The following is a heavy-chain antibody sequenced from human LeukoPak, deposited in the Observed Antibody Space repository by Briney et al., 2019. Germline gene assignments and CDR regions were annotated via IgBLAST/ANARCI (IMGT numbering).Heavy chain of an antibody. CDR1: GYTFTSYG. Sequence: ASVKVSCKASGYTFTSYGISWVRQAPGQGLEWMGWVSAYNGNTNYAQKLQGRVTMTTDTSTSTAYMELRSLRSDDTAVYYCARDRSAYSSGWTYYYYYMDVWGKGTTVTVSS. D-gene: IGHD6-19*01. V-gene: IGHV1-18*01. J-gene: IGHJ6*03. CDR3: ARDRSAYSSGWTYYYYYMDV. CDR2: VSAYNGNT.